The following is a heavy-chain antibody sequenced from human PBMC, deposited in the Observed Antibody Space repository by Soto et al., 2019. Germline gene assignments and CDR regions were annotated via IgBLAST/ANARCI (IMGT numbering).Heavy chain of an antibody. D-gene: IGHD5-12*01. CDR1: GGSFNSNA. Sequence: QVQLVQSGAEVKKPGSSVKASCKASGGSFNSNAFSWVRQAPGQGLEWLGGIIPIFTSANYAQKFQGRVTITADESSSTIYMELSRLMPEDSAVYYCAKTTGATDSVHSMTVWGPGPTVTVSS. CDR2: IIPIFTSA. J-gene: IGHJ6*02. V-gene: IGHV1-69*01. CDR3: AKTTGATDSVHSMTV.